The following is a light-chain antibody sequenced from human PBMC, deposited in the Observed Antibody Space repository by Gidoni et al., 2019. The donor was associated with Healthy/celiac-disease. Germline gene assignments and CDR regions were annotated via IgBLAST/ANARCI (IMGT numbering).Light chain of an antibody. CDR2: AAS. CDR1: QSISSN. CDR3: QQSYSTLLIT. J-gene: IGKJ5*01. V-gene: IGKV1-39*01. Sequence: DIQMNQSPSSLSASVGDRVTITCRASQSISSNLNWYQQKPGKAPKLLIYAASSLQSGVPSRFSGSVSGTDFTLTISSLQPEDFATYYCQQSYSTLLITFGQGTRLEIK.